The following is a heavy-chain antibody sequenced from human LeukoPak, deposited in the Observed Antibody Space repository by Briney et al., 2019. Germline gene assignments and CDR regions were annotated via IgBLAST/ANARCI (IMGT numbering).Heavy chain of an antibody. J-gene: IGHJ4*02. CDR3: ARDVRYASGWSTPGY. CDR1: GGSIMNHY. D-gene: IGHD6-19*01. Sequence: PSETLSLTCTVSGGSIMNHYWSWIRQPAGKGLEWIGRIYSSGSANYSPSLKNRVSMSIDTSNNHFSLNLTSVTAADTALYFCARDVRYASGWSTPGYWGQGTLVTVSS. CDR2: IYSSGSA. V-gene: IGHV4-4*07.